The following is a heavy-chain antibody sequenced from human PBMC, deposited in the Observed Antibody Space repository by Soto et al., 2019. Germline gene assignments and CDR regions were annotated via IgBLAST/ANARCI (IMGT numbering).Heavy chain of an antibody. Sequence: PSETLSLTCSVSGDSMTNYYWSWIRQPPGKGLEWIGNIYSSGTTINNPSLKSRLTISVDTSTNQFSLKLTSVTAADTAVYYCERHDFYEGSGYYSHFHHWGQGTLVTVSS. V-gene: IGHV4-59*08. CDR2: IYSSGTT. D-gene: IGHD3-22*01. CDR1: GDSMTNYY. CDR3: ERHDFYEGSGYYSHFHH. J-gene: IGHJ1*01.